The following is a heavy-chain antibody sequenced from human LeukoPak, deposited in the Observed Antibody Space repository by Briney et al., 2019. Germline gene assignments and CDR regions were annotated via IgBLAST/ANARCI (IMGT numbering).Heavy chain of an antibody. Sequence: ASVKVSCKTSGYTFSAFYIHWVRQAPGQRLEWMGLINPGGDNTKYAQNFQGRVTMTSDMSARTVYMELSSLSPEDTAIYYCARIRDGYNDAYDIWGQGTVVTVPS. J-gene: IGHJ3*02. CDR1: GYTFSAFY. CDR2: INPGGDNT. D-gene: IGHD5-24*01. V-gene: IGHV1-46*01. CDR3: ARIRDGYNDAYDI.